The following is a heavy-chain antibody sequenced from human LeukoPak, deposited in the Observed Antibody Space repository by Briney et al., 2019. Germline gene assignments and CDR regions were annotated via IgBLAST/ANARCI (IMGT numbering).Heavy chain of an antibody. J-gene: IGHJ6*03. V-gene: IGHV4-38-2*02. CDR2: IYHSGST. Sequence: SETLSLTCTVSGFSISSGYYWGWIRPPPGKGLEWIGSIYHSGSTYYTPSLKSRVTISVDTSKNQFSLKLSAFTAADPAVYYCAQVGDFWSGPPPYYMDVWGKGTTVTVSS. CDR3: AQVGDFWSGPPPYYMDV. D-gene: IGHD3-3*01. CDR1: GFSISSGYY.